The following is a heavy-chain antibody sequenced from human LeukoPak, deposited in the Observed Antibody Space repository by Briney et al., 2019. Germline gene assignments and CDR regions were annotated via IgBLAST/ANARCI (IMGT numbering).Heavy chain of an antibody. J-gene: IGHJ4*02. CDR1: GGSISGGRYY. CDR3: ARSGGMYYYDSSGYSEYYFDY. CDR2: ISYNGIP. Sequence: SETLSLTCTVSGGSISGGRYYLAWIRQPPGKGLEWIASISYNGIPYYNPSLKSRVTISVDTSKNQFSLKLSSVTAADTAVYYCARSGGMYYYDSSGYSEYYFDYWGQGTLVTVSS. V-gene: IGHV4-39*01. D-gene: IGHD3-22*01.